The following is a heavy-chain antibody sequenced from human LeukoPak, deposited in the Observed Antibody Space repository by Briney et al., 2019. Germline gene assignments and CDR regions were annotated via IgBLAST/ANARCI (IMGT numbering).Heavy chain of an antibody. CDR2: ISYDGSNK. Sequence: GGSLRLSCAASGFTFSSYAMSWVRQAPGKGLEWVAIISYDGSNKYYVDSVKGRFTISRDNSKNTLYLQMNSLRAEDTAVYYCAKDLLCSSTSCYGSGYFDSWGQGTLVTVSS. CDR1: GFTFSSYA. D-gene: IGHD2-2*01. J-gene: IGHJ4*02. CDR3: AKDLLCSSTSCYGSGYFDS. V-gene: IGHV3-30*18.